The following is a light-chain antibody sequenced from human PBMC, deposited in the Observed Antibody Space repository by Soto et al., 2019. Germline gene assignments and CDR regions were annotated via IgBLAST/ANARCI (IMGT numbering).Light chain of an antibody. CDR3: SSFTASTTQV. CDR1: SSDVGRYNY. J-gene: IGLJ1*01. CDR2: DVN. V-gene: IGLV2-14*03. Sequence: QSALTQPASVSGSPGQSITISGTGTSSDVGRYNYVSWYQQHPGKAPKLMIYDVNTRPSGVSNRFSCSKSGNTASLTISGLQAEDEADYCCSSFTASTTQVFGPGTKLTVL.